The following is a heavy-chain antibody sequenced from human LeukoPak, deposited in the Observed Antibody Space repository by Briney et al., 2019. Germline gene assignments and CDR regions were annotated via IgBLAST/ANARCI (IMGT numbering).Heavy chain of an antibody. CDR2: IYRGGNT. V-gene: IGHV3-53*01. D-gene: IGHD2-15*01. Sequence: PGGSLRISCAASGFTVSVSYLNWVRQAPGKGLEWVSVIYRGGNTDYTDSVEGRMPISRDNSKNMVYLQMISLRAEDTAVYYCARDSADNVLDIWGQGTKVTVSS. CDR1: GFTVSVSY. CDR3: ARDSADNVLDI. J-gene: IGHJ3*02.